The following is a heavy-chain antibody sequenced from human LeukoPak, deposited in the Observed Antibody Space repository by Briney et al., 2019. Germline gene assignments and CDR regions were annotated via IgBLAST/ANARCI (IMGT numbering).Heavy chain of an antibody. CDR2: IYYSGST. CDR3: ARSASDYDYVWGSYRYTRGRFDP. CDR1: GVSISSYY. D-gene: IGHD3-16*02. J-gene: IGHJ5*02. V-gene: IGHV4-59*08. Sequence: SSETLSLTCTVSGVSISSYYWSWIRQPPGKGLEWIGYIYYSGSTNYNPSLKSRVTISVDTSKNQFSLKLSSVTAADTAVYYCARSASDYDYVWGSYRYTRGRFDPWGQGTLVTVSS.